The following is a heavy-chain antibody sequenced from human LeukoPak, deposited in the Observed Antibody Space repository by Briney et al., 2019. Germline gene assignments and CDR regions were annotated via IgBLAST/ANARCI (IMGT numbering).Heavy chain of an antibody. D-gene: IGHD4-17*01. J-gene: IGHJ4*02. V-gene: IGHV1-69*05. CDR2: IIPIFGTP. Sequence: SVKVSCKTSGGTFSTYAVNWVRQAPGQGLEWMGRIIPIFGTPKYAQKFQGRVTITTDESTSTAYMELSSLRSEDTAVYYCARIEGDYGVFVYWGQGTLVTVSS. CDR1: GGTFSTYA. CDR3: ARIEGDYGVFVY.